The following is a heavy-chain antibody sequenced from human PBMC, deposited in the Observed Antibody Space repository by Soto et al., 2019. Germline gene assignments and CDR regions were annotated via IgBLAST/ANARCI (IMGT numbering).Heavy chain of an antibody. Sequence: PGESLKISCKGSGYSFTSYWISWVRQMPGKGLEWMGRIDPSDSYTNYSPSFQGHVTISADKSISTAYLQWSSLKASDTAMYYCARYYYDSSGSGPALDYWGQGTLVTVSS. CDR1: GYSFTSYW. CDR3: ARYYYDSSGSGPALDY. CDR2: IDPSDSYT. J-gene: IGHJ4*02. D-gene: IGHD3-22*01. V-gene: IGHV5-10-1*01.